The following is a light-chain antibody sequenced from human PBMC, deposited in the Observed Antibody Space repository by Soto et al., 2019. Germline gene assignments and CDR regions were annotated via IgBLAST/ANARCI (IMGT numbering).Light chain of an antibody. J-gene: IGLJ2*01. Sequence: QSVLTQPPSASGSPGHSVTISCTGTSSDVGGYNYVSWYQQHPGKAPQLMIYEVSRRPSGVPDRFSGSKSGNTASLTVSGLQADDEADYYCSSYAGSNNLLFGGGTKLTVL. CDR2: EVS. CDR3: SSYAGSNNLL. V-gene: IGLV2-8*01. CDR1: SSDVGGYNY.